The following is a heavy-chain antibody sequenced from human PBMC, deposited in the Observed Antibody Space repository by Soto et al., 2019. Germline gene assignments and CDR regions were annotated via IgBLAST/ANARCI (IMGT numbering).Heavy chain of an antibody. CDR2: ISGSGGST. J-gene: IGHJ6*02. D-gene: IGHD3-9*01. Sequence: PGGSLRLSCAASGFTFSSYAMSWVRQAPGKGLEWVSLISGSGGSTHYADSVEGRFTISRDNSKNTLYLEMDSLRAEDTAVYYCAKVVKYDVLTGYYKGPDYYGMDVWGQGTTVTVS. CDR1: GFTFSSYA. CDR3: AKVVKYDVLTGYYKGPDYYGMDV. V-gene: IGHV3-23*01.